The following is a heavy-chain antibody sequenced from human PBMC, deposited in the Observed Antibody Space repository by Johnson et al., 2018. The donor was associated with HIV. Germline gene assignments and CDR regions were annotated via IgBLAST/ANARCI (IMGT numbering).Heavy chain of an antibody. D-gene: IGHD3-22*01. CDR3: ARAYSDISGYYPHAFHV. CDR1: GFSLSDYY. V-gene: IGHV3-11*01. Sequence: QEQLVESGGGLVKPGASLRLSCAASGFSLSDYYMSWIRQAPGKGLEWVSYVSGSSSGIYYADSVMGRFTISRDKSENTVYLQMNRLRAEDTAVYFCARAYSDISGYYPHAFHVWGQGTVVIVSS. J-gene: IGHJ3*01. CDR2: VSGSSSGI.